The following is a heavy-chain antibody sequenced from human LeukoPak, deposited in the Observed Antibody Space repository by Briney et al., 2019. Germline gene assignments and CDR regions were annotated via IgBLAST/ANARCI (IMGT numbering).Heavy chain of an antibody. CDR2: VIPILGIA. D-gene: IGHD1-1*01. V-gene: IGHV1-69*04. CDR3: ARDGPYNWNDVGYGMDV. Sequence: GASVKVSCKASGGTLSSYAISWVRQAPGQGLEWMGRVIPILGIANYAQKFQGRVTITADKSTSTAYMELSSLRSEDTAVYYCARDGPYNWNDVGYGMDVWGQGTAVTVSS. CDR1: GGTLSSYA. J-gene: IGHJ6*02.